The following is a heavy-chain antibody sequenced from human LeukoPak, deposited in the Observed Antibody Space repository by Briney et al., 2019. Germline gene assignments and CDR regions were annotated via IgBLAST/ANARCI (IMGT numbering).Heavy chain of an antibody. D-gene: IGHD1-26*01. V-gene: IGHV3-23*01. J-gene: IGHJ4*02. Sequence: PGGSLRLSCAASGFTFSSYAMSWVRQAPGKGLAWVSAISGSGGSTYYADSVKGRFTISRDNSKNTLYLQMNSLRAEDTAVYYCAKDLGSVGATNYWGQGTLVTVSS. CDR1: GFTFSSYA. CDR3: AKDLGSVGATNY. CDR2: ISGSGGST.